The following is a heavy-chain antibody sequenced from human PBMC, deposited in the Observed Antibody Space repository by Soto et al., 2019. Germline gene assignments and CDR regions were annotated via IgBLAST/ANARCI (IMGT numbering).Heavy chain of an antibody. CDR3: GKYFDLDGYSYYIDH. D-gene: IGHD3-9*01. CDR1: GFTFDDYA. V-gene: IGHV3-43*01. Sequence: PGGSLRLSCAASGFTFDDYAMHWVRQVPGKGLEWVSLISWDGDNTFYADSVKGRFTISRDSSKDTLYLQMNSLRSEDSALYYCGKYFDLDGYSYYIDHWGQGTLVTVSS. CDR2: ISWDGDNT. J-gene: IGHJ4*02.